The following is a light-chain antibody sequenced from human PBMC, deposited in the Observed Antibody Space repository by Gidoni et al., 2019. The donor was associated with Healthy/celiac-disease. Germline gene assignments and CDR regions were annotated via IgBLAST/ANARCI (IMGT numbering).Light chain of an antibody. J-gene: IGKJ4*01. Sequence: IQLTQSPSFLSASVGDRVTITCRASQGISSYLAWYQQKPGKAPKLLIYAASTLQSGVPSRFSGSGSGTEFTLTITSLQPEDFATYYCQQLNSYLVTFGGGTKVEIK. CDR3: QQLNSYLVT. V-gene: IGKV1-9*01. CDR2: AAS. CDR1: QGISSY.